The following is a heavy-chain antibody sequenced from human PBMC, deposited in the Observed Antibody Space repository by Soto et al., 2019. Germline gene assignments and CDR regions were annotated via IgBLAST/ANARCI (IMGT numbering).Heavy chain of an antibody. V-gene: IGHV4-59*01. CDR3: ARGYKASGFDY. CDR1: GGSISTYY. D-gene: IGHD1-1*01. CDR2: IYYTGST. Sequence: PSETLSLTCSVSGGSISTYYWSWIRQPPDRGLEWIGYIYYTGSTDYSPSLKSRVSISVDTSKNEFSLKMNSVTAADTAVYDCARGYKASGFDYWGQGNMVTVYS. J-gene: IGHJ4*02.